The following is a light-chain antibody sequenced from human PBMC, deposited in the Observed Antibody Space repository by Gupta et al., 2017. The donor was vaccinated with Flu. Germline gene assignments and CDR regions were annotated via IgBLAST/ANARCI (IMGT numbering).Light chain of an antibody. V-gene: IGKV4-1*01. Sequence: WYQHKPGQPPKLLIYWSSTRESGVPDRFSGSGSGTDFTLTISSLQAEDVAVYYCQQYYSTPRTFGQGTKVEVK. J-gene: IGKJ1*01. CDR3: QQYYSTPRT. CDR2: WSS.